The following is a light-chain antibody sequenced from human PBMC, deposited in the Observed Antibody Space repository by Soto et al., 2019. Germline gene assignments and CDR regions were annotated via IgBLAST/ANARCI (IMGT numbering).Light chain of an antibody. J-gene: IGKJ4*01. CDR2: KAS. V-gene: IGKV1-5*03. CDR1: QSISSW. Sequence: DIQMTQSPSTLSASVGDRVTITCRASQSISSWLAWYQQKPGKAPKLLIYKASSLESGVPSRFSGSGSATEFTLTISSLQPDDFATYYCQQYNSPLTFGGGTKVEIK. CDR3: QQYNSPLT.